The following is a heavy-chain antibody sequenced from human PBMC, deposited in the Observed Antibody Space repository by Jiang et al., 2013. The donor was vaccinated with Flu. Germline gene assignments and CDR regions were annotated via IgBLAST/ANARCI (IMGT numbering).Heavy chain of an antibody. CDR1: GYSFTTYW. D-gene: IGHD3-16*01. CDR3: AASALGGGNYFDY. CDR2: IYVGDSDT. J-gene: IGHJ4*02. Sequence: KKPGESLKISCKGSGYSFTTYWIGWVRQMPGKGLEWMGIIYVGDSDTRYSPSFQGQVTISADKSIRNAYLQWSSLKASDSAMYYCAASALGGGNYFDYWGQGTLVTVSS. V-gene: IGHV5-51*01.